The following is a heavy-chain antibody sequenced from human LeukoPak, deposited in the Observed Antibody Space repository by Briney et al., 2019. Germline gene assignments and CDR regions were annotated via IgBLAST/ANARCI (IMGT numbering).Heavy chain of an antibody. Sequence: SVKVSCKASGYTFTGYYMHWVRQAPGQGLEWMGGIIPIFGTANYAQKFQGRVTITADESTSTAYMELSSLRSEDTAVYYCARSAGIAVAGTGDFDYWGQGTLVTVS. V-gene: IGHV1-69*13. J-gene: IGHJ4*02. CDR3: ARSAGIAVAGTGDFDY. D-gene: IGHD6-19*01. CDR1: GYTFTGYY. CDR2: IIPIFGTA.